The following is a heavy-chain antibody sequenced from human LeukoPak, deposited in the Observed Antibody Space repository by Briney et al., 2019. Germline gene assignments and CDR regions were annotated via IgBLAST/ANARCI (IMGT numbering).Heavy chain of an antibody. CDR3: ARDDLIAAAGTII. D-gene: IGHD6-13*01. CDR2: IRHSGTT. J-gene: IGHJ4*02. CDR1: GGSISSGSYY. V-gene: IGHV4-39*07. Sequence: SETLSLTCTVSGGSISSGSYYWVWIRQPPGKGLEWIGTIRHSGTTYYNPSLKSRVTISIDTSKNQFSLKLSSVTAADTAVYYCARDDLIAAAGTIIGGQGTLVTVSS.